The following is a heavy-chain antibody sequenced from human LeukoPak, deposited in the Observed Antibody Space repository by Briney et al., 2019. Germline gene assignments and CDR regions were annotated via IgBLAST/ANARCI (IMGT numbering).Heavy chain of an antibody. D-gene: IGHD3-22*01. CDR2: INHSGST. CDR3: ARSIKRRYYYDSSGYRALGY. Sequence: SETLSLTCAVYGGSFSGYYWSWIRQPPGKGLEWIGEINHSGSTNYNPSLKSRVTISVDTSKNQFSLKLSSVTAADTAVYYCARSIKRRYYYDSSGYRALGYWGQGTLVTVSS. J-gene: IGHJ4*02. V-gene: IGHV4-34*01. CDR1: GGSFSGYY.